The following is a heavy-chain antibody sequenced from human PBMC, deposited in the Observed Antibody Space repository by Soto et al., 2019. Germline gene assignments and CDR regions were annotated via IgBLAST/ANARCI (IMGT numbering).Heavy chain of an antibody. D-gene: IGHD3-3*01. V-gene: IGHV4-30-4*01. CDR3: ARSRISIFGILINGSSFDP. Sequence: SETLSLTCTVSGGSISSGDYYWSWIRQPPGKGLEWIGYIYYSGSSYYNPSLKSRVSISIDTSKNQFSLKLSSVTAADTAVYYCARSRISIFGILINGSSFDPWGQGSLVTVSS. CDR2: IYYSGSS. J-gene: IGHJ5*02. CDR1: GGSISSGDYY.